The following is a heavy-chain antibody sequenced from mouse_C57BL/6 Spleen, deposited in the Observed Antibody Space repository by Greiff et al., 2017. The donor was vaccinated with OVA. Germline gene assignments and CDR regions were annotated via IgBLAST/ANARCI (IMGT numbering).Heavy chain of an antibody. CDR1: GFSFNTYA. CDR3: VRHDGSEAY. Sequence: EVKLMESGGGLVQPKGSLKLSCAASGFSFNTYAMNWVRQAPGKGLEWVARIRSKSNNYATYYADSVKDRFTISRDDSESMLYLQMNNLKTEDTAMYYCVRHDGSEAYWGQGTLVTVSA. D-gene: IGHD1-1*01. V-gene: IGHV10-1*01. CDR2: IRSKSNNYAT. J-gene: IGHJ3*01.